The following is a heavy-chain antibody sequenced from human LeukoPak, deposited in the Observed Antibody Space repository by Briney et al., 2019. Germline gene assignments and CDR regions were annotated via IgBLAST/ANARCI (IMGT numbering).Heavy chain of an antibody. CDR3: ERECSGRLRGAFDI. Sequence: SETLSLTCTVSGGSISSYYSSWIRQPPGKGLEWIGYIYYSGSTNYNPSLKSRVTISVDTSKNQFSLKLSSVTAADTAVYYCERECSGRLRGAFDIWGQGTMVTVSS. J-gene: IGHJ3*02. D-gene: IGHD1-26*01. CDR2: IYYSGST. CDR1: GGSISSYY. V-gene: IGHV4-59*01.